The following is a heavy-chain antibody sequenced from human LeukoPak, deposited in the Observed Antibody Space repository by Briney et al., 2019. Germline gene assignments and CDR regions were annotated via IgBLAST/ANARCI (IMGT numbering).Heavy chain of an antibody. Sequence: GGSLRLSCAASGFTFSGYSMNWVRQAPGKGLEWVSYISKSGSTIYYADSVKGRFTISRDNAKNSLYLQMNSLRAEDTAVYYCARRDCDSIKCRGSNWFDPWGQGTLVSVSS. CDR3: ARRDCDSIKCRGSNWFDP. CDR2: ISKSGSTI. J-gene: IGHJ5*02. CDR1: GFTFSGYS. D-gene: IGHD3-22*01. V-gene: IGHV3-48*01.